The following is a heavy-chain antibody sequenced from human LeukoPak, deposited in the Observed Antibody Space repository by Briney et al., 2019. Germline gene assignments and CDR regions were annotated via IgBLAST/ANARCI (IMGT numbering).Heavy chain of an antibody. CDR2: IDDAGSGT. J-gene: IGHJ4*02. CDR1: GFTVTSNW. Sequence: PGGSLRLSCAASGFTVTSNWIHWVRQAPGKGLVWVSRIDDAGSGTSYADSVKGRFTVSRDTAKNTVYLQMNSLRVGDTAVYYCATVFDLWGQGTLVTVSS. V-gene: IGHV3-74*01. CDR3: ATVFDL.